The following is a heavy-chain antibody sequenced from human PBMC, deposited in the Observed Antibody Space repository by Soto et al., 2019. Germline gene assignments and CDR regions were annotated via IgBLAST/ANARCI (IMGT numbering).Heavy chain of an antibody. CDR3: ARGEAAMVYFDY. Sequence: SETLSLTCTVSGGSISSCGYYWSWIRQHPGKGLEWIGYIYYSGSTYYNPSLKSRVTISVDTSKNQFSLKLSSVTAADTAVYYCARGEAAMVYFDYWGQGTLVTVSS. V-gene: IGHV4-31*03. D-gene: IGHD2-2*01. J-gene: IGHJ4*02. CDR2: IYYSGST. CDR1: GGSISSCGYY.